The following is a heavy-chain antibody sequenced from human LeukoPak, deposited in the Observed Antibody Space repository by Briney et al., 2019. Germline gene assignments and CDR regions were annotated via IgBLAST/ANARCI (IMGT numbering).Heavy chain of an antibody. CDR3: ARLTYGDYAFDI. V-gene: IGHV3-66*01. CDR2: IYSGGST. CDR1: GFTVSSNY. J-gene: IGHJ3*02. D-gene: IGHD4-17*01. Sequence: GGSLRLSCAASGFTVSSNYISWVRQAPGKGLEWVSVIYSGGSTYYADSVKGRFTISRDNSKDTLYLQMNSLRAEDTAVYYCARLTYGDYAFDIWGQGTMVTVSS.